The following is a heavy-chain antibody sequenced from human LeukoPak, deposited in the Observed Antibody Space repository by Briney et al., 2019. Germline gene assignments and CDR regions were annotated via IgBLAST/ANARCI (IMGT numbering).Heavy chain of an antibody. CDR3: ARDGAYGDYVSHGMDV. V-gene: IGHV1-2*04. Sequence: ASVKVSCKASGYTFTSYAMNWVRQAPGQGLEWMGWINPNSGGTNYAQKFQGWVTMTRDTSISTAYMELSRLRSDDTAVYYCARDGAYGDYVSHGMDVWGQGTTVTVSS. J-gene: IGHJ6*02. D-gene: IGHD4-17*01. CDR2: INPNSGGT. CDR1: GYTFTSYA.